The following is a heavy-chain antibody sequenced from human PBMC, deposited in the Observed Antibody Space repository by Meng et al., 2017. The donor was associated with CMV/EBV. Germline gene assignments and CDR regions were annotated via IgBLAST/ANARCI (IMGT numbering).Heavy chain of an antibody. CDR2: IYHSGST. D-gene: IGHD5-24*01. CDR3: ARGQWLQGWD. J-gene: IGHJ4*02. Sequence: SETLSLTCTVSGYSISSGYYWGWIRQPPGKGPEWIGSIYHSGSTYYNPSLKSRVTISVDTSKNQFSLKLSSVTAADTAVYYCARGQWLQGWDWGQGTLVTVSS. V-gene: IGHV4-38-2*02. CDR1: GYSISSGYY.